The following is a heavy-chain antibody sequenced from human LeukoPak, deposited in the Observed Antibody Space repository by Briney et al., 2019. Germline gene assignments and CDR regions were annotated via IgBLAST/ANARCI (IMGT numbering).Heavy chain of an antibody. Sequence: GGSLRLSCVGSGFTFTTTTMSWVRQAPGKGLEWVASMKEDGSEERYVDSVKGRFTISRDNAKNSLFLQLDSLRVEDTALYYCANGGRSRFDFWGQGSLVTVSS. CDR2: MKEDGSEE. CDR1: GFTFTTTT. D-gene: IGHD2-15*01. CDR3: ANGGRSRFDF. J-gene: IGHJ4*02. V-gene: IGHV3-7*01.